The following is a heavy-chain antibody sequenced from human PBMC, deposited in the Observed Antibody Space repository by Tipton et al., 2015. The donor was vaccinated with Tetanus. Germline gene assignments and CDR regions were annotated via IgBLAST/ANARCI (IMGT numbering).Heavy chain of an antibody. CDR1: GFTFSHFA. D-gene: IGHD3-10*01. Sequence: GSLRLSCVASGFTFSHFAVSWVRRAPGRGLEWVSSLSHDGGNIYYADFARGRFTISRDNSKNTLFLQMDDLRAEDTAIYYCARHGFGVLGEASYGMDAWGQGTTVTVSS. CDR3: ARHGFGVLGEASYGMDA. J-gene: IGHJ6*02. CDR2: LSHDGGNI. V-gene: IGHV3-23*01.